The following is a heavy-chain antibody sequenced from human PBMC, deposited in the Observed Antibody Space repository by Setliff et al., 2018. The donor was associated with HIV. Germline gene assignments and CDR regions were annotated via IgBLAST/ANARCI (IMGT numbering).Heavy chain of an antibody. V-gene: IGHV4-4*07. Sequence: SETLSLTCAVSGYSISSGYYWTWIRQPAGKGLEWIGRIYTSGNINYNPSLKSRVTMSVDTSKNQFSLKLSSVTAADTAVYYCARADSGSYPGGAFDIWGQGTMVTVSS. D-gene: IGHD1-26*01. CDR2: IYTSGNI. J-gene: IGHJ3*02. CDR3: ARADSGSYPGGAFDI. CDR1: GYSISSGYY.